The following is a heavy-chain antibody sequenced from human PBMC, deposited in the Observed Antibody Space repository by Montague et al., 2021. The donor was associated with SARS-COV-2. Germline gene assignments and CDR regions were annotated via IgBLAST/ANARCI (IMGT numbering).Heavy chain of an antibody. V-gene: IGHV4-34*01. CDR2: IHHGGST. CDR1: GGSFSTYS. Sequence: SEPLSLTCAVHGGSFSTYSWNWIRQPPGKGLEWIGEIHHGGSTNYNPSLKSRVTISADTPKNQFSLKLTSVAAADTAVYYCARLRDGVVPSPILGVGPYYSYYYMDVWGRGTTVTVSS. D-gene: IGHD3-10*01. CDR3: ARLRDGVVPSPILGVGPYYSYYYMDV. J-gene: IGHJ6*03.